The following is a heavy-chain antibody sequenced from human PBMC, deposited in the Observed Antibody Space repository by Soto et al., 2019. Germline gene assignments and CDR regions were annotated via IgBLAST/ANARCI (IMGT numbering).Heavy chain of an antibody. V-gene: IGHV3-30*04. J-gene: IGHJ4*02. CDR3: ARPSLKDDIEELPPAPFDY. Sequence: PGGSLRLSCATSGFPFSSFAVYWVRQAPGKGLEWVAVMSYDGRNEYYTDSVKGRFTISRDNSKNTLYLQMNSLRAEDTAMYYCARPSLKDDIEELPPAPFDYWGQGTLVTVSS. CDR1: GFPFSSFA. D-gene: IGHD2-2*01. CDR2: MSYDGRNE.